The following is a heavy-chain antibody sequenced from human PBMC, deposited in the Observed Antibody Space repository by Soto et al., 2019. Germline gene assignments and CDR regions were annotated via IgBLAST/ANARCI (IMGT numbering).Heavy chain of an antibody. CDR2: IYPGDSDT. J-gene: IGHJ4*02. D-gene: IGHD3-22*01. Sequence: GESLKISCKGSGYSFTSYWIGWVRQMPGKGLEWMGIIYPGDSDTRYSPSFQGQVTISADKSISTAYLQWSSLKASDTAMYYCARQRAYYYDGSGYSPSSLIYCDHWGQGTLVTVSS. CDR3: ARQRAYYYDGSGYSPSSLIYCDH. V-gene: IGHV5-51*01. CDR1: GYSFTSYW.